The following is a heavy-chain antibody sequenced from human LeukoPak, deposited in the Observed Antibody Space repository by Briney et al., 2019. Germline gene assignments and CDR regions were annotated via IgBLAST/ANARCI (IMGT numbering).Heavy chain of an antibody. Sequence: SETLSLTCVLYGGSSSGYYWSWIRHPPGKGLEWIGEINHSGSTNYNPSFKSRVTISVDTSKNQFSLKLSSVTAADTAVYYCARRGPPRTLLRGVKSGWFDPWGQGTLVTVSS. CDR1: GGSSSGYY. CDR2: INHSGST. V-gene: IGHV4-34*01. D-gene: IGHD3-10*01. J-gene: IGHJ5*02. CDR3: ARRGPPRTLLRGVKSGWFDP.